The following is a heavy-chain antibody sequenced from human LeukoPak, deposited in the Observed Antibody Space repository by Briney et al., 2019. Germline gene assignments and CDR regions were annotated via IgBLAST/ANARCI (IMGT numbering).Heavy chain of an antibody. D-gene: IGHD3-10*01. CDR2: GIA. J-gene: IGHJ4*02. V-gene: IGHV1-69*02. CDR3: ASHSPITMVRGVIDPSFAY. Sequence: GIANYAQKFQGRVTITADKSTSTAYMELSSLRSEDTAVYYCASHSPITMVRGVIDPSFAYWGQGTLVTVSS.